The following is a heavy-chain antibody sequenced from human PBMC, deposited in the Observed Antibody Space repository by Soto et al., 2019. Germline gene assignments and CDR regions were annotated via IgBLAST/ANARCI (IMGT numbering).Heavy chain of an antibody. J-gene: IGHJ6*02. CDR2: ISYDGNNK. V-gene: IGHV3-30*18. CDR1: RFTFSSYG. Sequence: QVQLVESGGGVVQPGRSLRLSCAASRFTFSSYGMHWVRQAPGEGLEWVALISYDGNNKYYTDSVKGRFTISRDNSKNTLYLQMNSLRAEDTAVYYCAKDLGRFSVTTTSYGMDVWGQGTTVTVSS. D-gene: IGHD4-17*01. CDR3: AKDLGRFSVTTTSYGMDV.